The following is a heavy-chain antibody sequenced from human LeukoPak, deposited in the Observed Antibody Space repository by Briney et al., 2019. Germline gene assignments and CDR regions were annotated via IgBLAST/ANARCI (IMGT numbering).Heavy chain of an antibody. CDR3: AKDYNRAYYGSGFDY. CDR1: GFTFTSYG. CDR2: IRYDGSKK. J-gene: IGHJ4*02. V-gene: IGHV3-30*02. Sequence: GGSLRLSCAASGFTFTSYGMNWVRQAPGKGLEWVAFIRYDGSKKYSADSVKGRFTISRDNSKNTLYLQMNSLRAEDTAVYYCAKDYNRAYYGSGFDYWGQGTLVTVSS. D-gene: IGHD3-10*01.